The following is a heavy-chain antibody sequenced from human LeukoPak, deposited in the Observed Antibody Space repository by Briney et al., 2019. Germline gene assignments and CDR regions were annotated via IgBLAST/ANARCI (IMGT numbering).Heavy chain of an antibody. J-gene: IGHJ4*02. CDR3: ATGAPAIDSSGLLFDY. CDR2: INSDESST. V-gene: IGHV3-74*01. D-gene: IGHD6-19*01. Sequence: HTGGSLRLSCAASGSTFSNYWMHWVRQAPGKGLVWVSRINSDESSTTYADSVKGRFTISRDDAKKTLYLQMNSLRAEDTAVYYCATGAPAIDSSGLLFDYWGQGTLVTVSS. CDR1: GSTFSNYW.